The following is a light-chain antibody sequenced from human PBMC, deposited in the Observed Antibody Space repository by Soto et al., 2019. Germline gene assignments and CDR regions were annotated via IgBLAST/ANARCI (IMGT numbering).Light chain of an antibody. CDR1: QSVSSSY. Sequence: EIVLTQSPGTLSLSPGERATLSCRASQSVSSSYLAWYQQKPGQAPRLLIYGASSSATGIPDRFSGSGSGTDFTLTISRLEPEDFAVYYCQQYGSSPPTYTFAQATKLAIK. V-gene: IGKV3-20*01. CDR3: QQYGSSPPTYT. J-gene: IGKJ2*01. CDR2: GAS.